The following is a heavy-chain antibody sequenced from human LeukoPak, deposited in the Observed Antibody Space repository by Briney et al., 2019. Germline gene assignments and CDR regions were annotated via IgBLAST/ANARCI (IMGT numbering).Heavy chain of an antibody. CDR3: ARQGGYSYGYHFDY. CDR2: IYYSGST. Sequence: SETLSLTCTVSGGSISSYYWSWIRQPPGKGLEWIGYIYYSGSTNYNPSLKSRVTISVDTSKNQFSLKLSSVTAADTAVYYCARQGGYSYGYHFDYWGQGTLVTVSP. CDR1: GGSISSYY. D-gene: IGHD5-18*01. J-gene: IGHJ4*02. V-gene: IGHV4-59*08.